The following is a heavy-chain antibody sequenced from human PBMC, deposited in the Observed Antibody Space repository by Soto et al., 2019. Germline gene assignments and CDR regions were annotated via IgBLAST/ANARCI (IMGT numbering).Heavy chain of an antibody. CDR2: ISGSGTTI. CDR1: GFIFSSYA. D-gene: IGHD3-22*01. V-gene: IGHV3-48*01. Sequence: EVHLVESGGGLVQPGGSLRLSCAASGFIFSSYAINWVRQAPGKGLEWVSYISGSGTTIYYADSVKGRFTISRGYAKNSLYLQMNSLRAEDTAVYYCASFSRMTDGYYWGQGTLVTVSS. J-gene: IGHJ4*02. CDR3: ASFSRMTDGYY.